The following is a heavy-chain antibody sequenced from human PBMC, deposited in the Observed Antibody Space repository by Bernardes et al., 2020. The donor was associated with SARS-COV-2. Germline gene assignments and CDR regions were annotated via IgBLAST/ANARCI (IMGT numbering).Heavy chain of an antibody. V-gene: IGHV3-33*08. CDR3: ARDLGFDYGDHQGDY. J-gene: IGHJ4*02. Sequence: GGSLRLSCAASGFSFSNHGMHWVRQAPGKGLEWVAIIWHDGSKKYYADSVRGRVTISRDNSKNTLYLQMDSLRPEDTATYYCARDLGFDYGDHQGDYWGQGTLVTVSS. D-gene: IGHD4-17*01. CDR1: GFSFSNHG. CDR2: IWHDGSKK.